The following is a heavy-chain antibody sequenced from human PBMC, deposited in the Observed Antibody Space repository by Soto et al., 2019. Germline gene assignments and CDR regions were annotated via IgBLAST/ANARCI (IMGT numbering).Heavy chain of an antibody. D-gene: IGHD3-10*01. J-gene: IGHJ6*02. CDR3: ARGDRGGSGSPASYYYSGLDV. Sequence: DVQLLESGGHLVQPGGSLRLSCAASGFTFSSYAMSWVRQAPGKGLEWVSSVSAGGDMTYYSDSVKGRFTISRDNSNNPLFLQMNRPRNEDTALYYCARGDRGGSGSPASYYYSGLDVWGQGATVTVS. CDR1: GFTFSSYA. CDR2: VSAGGDMT. V-gene: IGHV3-23*01.